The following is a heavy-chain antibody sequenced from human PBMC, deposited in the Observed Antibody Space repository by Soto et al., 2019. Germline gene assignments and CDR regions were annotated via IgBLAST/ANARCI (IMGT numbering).Heavy chain of an antibody. CDR1: GYTLTELS. V-gene: IGHV1-24*01. D-gene: IGHD1-26*01. CDR2: FDPEDGET. J-gene: IGHJ3*02. CDR3: ATDSGRRAGGDAFDI. Sequence: ASVKVSCKDSGYTLTELSMHWVRQAPGKGLEWMGGFDPEDGETIYAQKFQGRVTMTEDTSTDTAYMELSSLRSEDTAVYYCATDSGRRAGGDAFDIWGKGTMVTVSS.